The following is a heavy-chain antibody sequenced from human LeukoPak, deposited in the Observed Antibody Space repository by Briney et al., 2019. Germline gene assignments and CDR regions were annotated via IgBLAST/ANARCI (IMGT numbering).Heavy chain of an antibody. CDR1: GFTFSSYW. Sequence: GGSLRLSCAASGFTFSSYWMSWVRQAPGNGLEWVANIKQDGSEKYYVDSVKGRFTISRDNAKNSLYLQMNSLRAEDTAVYYCARDEGRSRDRYGVDYWGQGTLVTVSS. V-gene: IGHV3-7*01. J-gene: IGHJ4*02. CDR3: ARDEGRSRDRYGVDY. CDR2: IKQDGSEK. D-gene: IGHD5-18*01.